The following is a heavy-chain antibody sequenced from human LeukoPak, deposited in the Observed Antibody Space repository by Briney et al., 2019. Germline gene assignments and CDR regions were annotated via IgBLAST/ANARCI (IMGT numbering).Heavy chain of an antibody. D-gene: IGHD6-19*01. Sequence: SETLSLTGTVSGRSISSYCWSWIRQPPGKGLEWIGYIYYSGSTNYNPSLKSRVTISVDTSKNQFSLKLSSVTAADTAVYYCARPAPYSSGNAFDIWGQGTMVTVSS. CDR1: GRSISSYC. J-gene: IGHJ3*02. CDR3: ARPAPYSSGNAFDI. CDR2: IYYSGST. V-gene: IGHV4-59*08.